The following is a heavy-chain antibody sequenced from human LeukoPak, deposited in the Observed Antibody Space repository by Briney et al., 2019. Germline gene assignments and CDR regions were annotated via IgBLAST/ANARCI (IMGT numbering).Heavy chain of an antibody. CDR2: IYSGGST. D-gene: IGHD5-18*01. CDR1: GFTVSSNY. CDR3: ARDRIYSYGYYYYYMDV. V-gene: IGHV3-53*01. Sequence: GGSLRLSCAASGFTVSSNYMSWVRQAPGKELEWVSVIYSGGSTYYADSVKGRFTISRDNSKNTLYLQMNSLRAEDTAVYYCARDRIYSYGYYYYYMDVWGKGTTVTVSS. J-gene: IGHJ6*03.